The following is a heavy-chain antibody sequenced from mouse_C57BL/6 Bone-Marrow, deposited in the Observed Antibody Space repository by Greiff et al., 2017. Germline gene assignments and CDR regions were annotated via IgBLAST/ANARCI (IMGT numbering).Heavy chain of an antibody. CDR1: GYAFSSSW. CDR2: IYPGDGDT. D-gene: IGHD2-1*01. J-gene: IGHJ1*03. Sequence: QVQLQQSGPELVKPGASVKISCKASGYAFSSSWMNWVKQRPGKGLEWIGRIYPGDGDTNYNGKFKGKATLTADKSSSTAYMQLSSLTSEDSAVYFCARERGIYYGNHWYFDVWGTGTTVTVSS. V-gene: IGHV1-82*01. CDR3: ARERGIYYGNHWYFDV.